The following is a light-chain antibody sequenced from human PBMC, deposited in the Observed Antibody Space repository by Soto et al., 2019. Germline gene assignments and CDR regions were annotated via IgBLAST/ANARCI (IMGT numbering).Light chain of an antibody. CDR2: DAS. CDR1: QDISNY. J-gene: IGKJ4*01. Sequence: DIQMTQSPSSLSASVGDRVTITCQASQDISNYLNWYQQKPGKAPTLLIYDASNLETGVPSRFSGSGSGTDFTFTISSLQPEDIATYYCQKYNSGLRTFGGGTTVEIK. V-gene: IGKV1-33*01. CDR3: QKYNSGLRT.